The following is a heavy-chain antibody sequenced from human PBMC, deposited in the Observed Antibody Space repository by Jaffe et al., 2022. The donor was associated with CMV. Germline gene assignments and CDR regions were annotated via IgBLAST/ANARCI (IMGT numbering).Heavy chain of an antibody. CDR2: ISSSSSYI. Sequence: EVQLVESGGGLVKPGGSLRLSCAASGFTFSSYSMNWVRQAPGKGLEWVSSISSSSSYIYYADSVKGRFTISRDNAKNSLYLQMNSLRAEDTAVYYCARDGLTIFGVVINVGKYGMDVWGQGTTVTVSS. V-gene: IGHV3-21*01. J-gene: IGHJ6*02. CDR1: GFTFSSYS. D-gene: IGHD3-3*01. CDR3: ARDGLTIFGVVINVGKYGMDV.